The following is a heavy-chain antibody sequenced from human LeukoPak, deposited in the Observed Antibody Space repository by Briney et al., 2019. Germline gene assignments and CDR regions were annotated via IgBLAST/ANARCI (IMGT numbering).Heavy chain of an antibody. CDR1: GGTFSIYA. Sequence: SVKVSCKASGGTFSIYAISWVRQAPGQGLEWMGRIIPIFGTANYAQKFQGRVTITTDESTSTAYMELSSLRSEDTAVYYCARVSSGLADYFDYWGQGTLVTVSS. CDR3: ARVSSGLADYFDY. V-gene: IGHV1-69*05. D-gene: IGHD3-22*01. J-gene: IGHJ4*02. CDR2: IIPIFGTA.